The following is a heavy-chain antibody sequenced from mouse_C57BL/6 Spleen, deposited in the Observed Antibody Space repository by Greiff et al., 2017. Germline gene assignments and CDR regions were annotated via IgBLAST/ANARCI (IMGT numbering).Heavy chain of an antibody. CDR3: TSHMVTALYYYAMDY. CDR1: GFTFSSYA. V-gene: IGHV5-9-1*02. J-gene: IGHJ4*01. Sequence: EVKVVESGEGLVKPGGSLKLSCAASGFTFSSYAMSWVRQTPEKRLEWVAYISSGGDYIYYADTVKGRFTISRDNARNTLYLQLSSLKSEDTAMYYCTSHMVTALYYYAMDYWGQGTSVTVSS. D-gene: IGHD2-1*01. CDR2: ISSGGDYI.